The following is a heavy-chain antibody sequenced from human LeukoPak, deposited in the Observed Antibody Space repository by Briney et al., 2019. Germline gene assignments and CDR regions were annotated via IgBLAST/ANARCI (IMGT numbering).Heavy chain of an antibody. CDR1: GGSISSYY. CDR2: IFTTGST. V-gene: IGHV4-4*07. J-gene: IGHJ3*02. Sequence: PSETLSLTCTVSGGSISSYYWSWIRQPAGKGLEWVGRIFTTGSTDYNPSLKSRVTMSVDTSKNQFSLKLSSVTAADTAVYYCAGLRDAFDIWGQGTMVTVSS. CDR3: AGLRDAFDI.